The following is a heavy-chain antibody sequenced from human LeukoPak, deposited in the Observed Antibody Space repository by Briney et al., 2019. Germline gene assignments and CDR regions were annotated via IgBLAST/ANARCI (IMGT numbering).Heavy chain of an antibody. CDR2: IIPIFGTA. V-gene: IGHV1-69*13. CDR3: ARAYCSGGSCYRSWGDFDY. J-gene: IGHJ4*02. Sequence: ASVKVSCKASGGTFSGYAISWVRQAPGQGLEWMGGIIPIFGTASYAQKFQGRVTITADESTSTAYMELSSLRSEDTAVYYCARAYCSGGSCYRSWGDFDYWGQGTLVTVSS. CDR1: GGTFSGYA. D-gene: IGHD2-15*01.